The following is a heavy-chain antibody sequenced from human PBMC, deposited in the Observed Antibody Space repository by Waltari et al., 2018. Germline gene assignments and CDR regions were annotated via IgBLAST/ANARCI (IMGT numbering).Heavy chain of an antibody. V-gene: IGHV4-39*07. J-gene: IGHJ4*02. CDR2: IYYSGST. Sequence: QLQLQESAPGLVKPSETLSLTCPVSGGSISSSSYYWGWIRPPPGKGLEWIGSIYYSGSTYYNPSLKSRVTISVDTSKNQFSLKLSSVTAADTAVYYCARALGIPYYFDYWGQGTLVTVSS. CDR3: ARALGIPYYFDY. D-gene: IGHD7-27*01. CDR1: GGSISSSSYY.